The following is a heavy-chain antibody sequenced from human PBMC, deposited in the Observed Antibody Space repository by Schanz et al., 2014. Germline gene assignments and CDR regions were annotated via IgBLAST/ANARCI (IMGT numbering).Heavy chain of an antibody. V-gene: IGHV3-30*03. Sequence: VHLLESGGGLVQPGGSLRLSCAASEFTFSTDAMHWVRQAPGKGLEWVALVSSDGNNDYYTDSVKGRFTISRDNSKNTVHLQMNSLRAEDTAVYYCARESSNDIVLVPGDVFDLWGQGILVIVSS. J-gene: IGHJ4*02. D-gene: IGHD2-2*01. CDR1: EFTFSTDA. CDR2: VSSDGNND. CDR3: ARESSNDIVLVPGDVFDL.